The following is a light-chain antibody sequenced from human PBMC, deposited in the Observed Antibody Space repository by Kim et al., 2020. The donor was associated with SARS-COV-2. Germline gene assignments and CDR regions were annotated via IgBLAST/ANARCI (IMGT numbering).Light chain of an antibody. J-gene: IGLJ1*01. CDR3: SSYTSSSTYV. V-gene: IGLV2-14*03. Sequence: QSALTQPASVSGSPGQSITISCTGSSSDVGGYYYVSWYQHHPGKAPKLIIFDVSQRPSGVSNRFSGSKSGNTASLTISGLQAEDEADYYCSSYTSSSTYVLGTGTKVTVL. CDR2: DVS. CDR1: SSDVGGYYY.